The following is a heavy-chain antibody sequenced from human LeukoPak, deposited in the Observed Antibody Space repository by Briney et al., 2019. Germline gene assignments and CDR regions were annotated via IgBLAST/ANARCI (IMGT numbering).Heavy chain of an antibody. D-gene: IGHD2-15*01. CDR1: GYTFTDYY. V-gene: IGHV1-8*02. J-gene: IGHJ5*02. CDR3: ARESEYCSGGSCFNWFDP. CDR2: MNPNSGNT. Sequence: ASVKVSCKASGYTFTDYYMHWVRQAPGQGLEWMGWMNPNSGNTGYAQKFQGRVTTTRNTSISAAYMELSSLRSEDTAVYYCARESEYCSGGSCFNWFDPWGQGTLVTVSS.